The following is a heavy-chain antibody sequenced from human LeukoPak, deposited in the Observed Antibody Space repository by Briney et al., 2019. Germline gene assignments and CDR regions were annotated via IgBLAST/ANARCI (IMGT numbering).Heavy chain of an antibody. J-gene: IGHJ4*02. V-gene: IGHV4-4*07. CDR1: GASMVGYH. CDR2: VHNSGST. CDR3: ARDGGGNRNFDY. D-gene: IGHD4-23*01. Sequence: SETLSLTCDVSGASMVGYHWSWIRQSAGGGLEWIGRVHNSGSTNYHPSLRSRVTLSEDVSKSQFYLRLTSVTAADTAVYYCARDGGGNRNFDYWGQGTLVTVSS.